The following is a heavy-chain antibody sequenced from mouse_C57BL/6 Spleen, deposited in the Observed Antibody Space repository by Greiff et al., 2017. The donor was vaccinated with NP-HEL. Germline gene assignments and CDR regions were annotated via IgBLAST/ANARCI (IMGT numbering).Heavy chain of an antibody. CDR1: GYTFTSYW. D-gene: IGHD2-4*01. Sequence: QVHVKQPGAELVKPGASVKMSCKASGYTFTSYWITWVKQRPGQGLEWIGDIYPGSGSTNYNEKFKSKATLTVDTSSSTAYMQLSSLTSEDSAVYYCARADYDFAWFAYWGQGTLVTVSA. J-gene: IGHJ3*01. V-gene: IGHV1-55*01. CDR2: IYPGSGST. CDR3: ARADYDFAWFAY.